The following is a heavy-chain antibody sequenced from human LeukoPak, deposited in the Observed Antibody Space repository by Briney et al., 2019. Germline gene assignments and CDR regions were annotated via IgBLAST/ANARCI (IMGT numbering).Heavy chain of an antibody. V-gene: IGHV4-34*01. D-gene: IGHD3-10*01. CDR2: IHNSGTT. CDR1: GGPFSGYF. CDR3: ARRYYYNLGSFPFDF. J-gene: IGHJ4*02. Sequence: KPSETLSLTCAVSGGPFSGYFWSWIRQSSGKGLEWIGEIHNSGTTNYNPSLNSRVTISEDTSKNQFYLNLSSVTAADTAVCYCARRYYYNLGSFPFDFWGQGTLVTVSS.